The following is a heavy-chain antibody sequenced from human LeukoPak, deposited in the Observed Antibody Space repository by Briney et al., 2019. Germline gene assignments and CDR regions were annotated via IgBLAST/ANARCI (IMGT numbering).Heavy chain of an antibody. Sequence: SETLSLTCTVSGGSISSYYWSWIRQPPGKGLEWIGYIYYSGSTNYNPSLKSRVTISLDTSKNQFSLKLISVTAADADVYYCAQHDYYGSGSYRWGQGTLVTVSS. J-gene: IGHJ5*02. D-gene: IGHD3-10*01. CDR2: IYYSGST. CDR1: GGSISSYY. V-gene: IGHV4-59*08. CDR3: AQHDYYGSGSYR.